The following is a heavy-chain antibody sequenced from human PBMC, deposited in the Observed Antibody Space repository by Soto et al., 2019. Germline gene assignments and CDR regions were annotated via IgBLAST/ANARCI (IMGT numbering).Heavy chain of an antibody. CDR3: ARDSRWLQLLSYSGMDV. CDR2: INPSGGST. D-gene: IGHD5-12*01. Sequence: VSVKVSWKASRFTFTSYYMHWVRQSPGKGLEWMGIINPSGGSTSYAQKFQGRVTMTRDTSTSTVYMELSSLRSEDTAVYYCARDSRWLQLLSYSGMDVWGKGTTVTVSS. V-gene: IGHV1-46*01. CDR1: RFTFTSYY. J-gene: IGHJ6*04.